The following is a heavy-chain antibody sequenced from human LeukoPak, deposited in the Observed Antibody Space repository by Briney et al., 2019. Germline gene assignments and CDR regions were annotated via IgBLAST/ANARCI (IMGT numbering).Heavy chain of an antibody. D-gene: IGHD6-6*01. Sequence: SETLSLTCTVSSGSMSGSTYSWAWIRQTPGKGLEWIGDINYIGTTYYNPSLKSRVTISVDTSKNQFSLRLSSVNATDTAVYYCAREDVGAGRPLNWFDPWGQGTQVTVSS. CDR3: AREDVGAGRPLNWFDP. V-gene: IGHV4-39*07. J-gene: IGHJ5*02. CDR2: INYIGTT. CDR1: SGSMSGSTYS.